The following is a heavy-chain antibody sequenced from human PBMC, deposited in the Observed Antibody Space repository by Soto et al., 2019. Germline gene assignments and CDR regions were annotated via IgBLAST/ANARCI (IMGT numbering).Heavy chain of an antibody. D-gene: IGHD2-2*01. J-gene: IGHJ4*02. CDR3: ARDSTVVVPAAIGDY. Sequence: GGSLRLSCAASGFTFSDYYMSWIRQAPGKGLEWVSYISSSGSTIYYADSVKGRFTISRDNAKNSLYLQMNSLRAEDTAVYYCARDSTVVVPAAIGDYWGQGTLVTVSS. CDR2: ISSSGSTI. CDR1: GFTFSDYY. V-gene: IGHV3-11*01.